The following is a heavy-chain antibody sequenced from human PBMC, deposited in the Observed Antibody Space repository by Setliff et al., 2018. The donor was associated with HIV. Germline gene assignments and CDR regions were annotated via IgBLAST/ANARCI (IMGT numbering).Heavy chain of an antibody. CDR3: AKDPRAAVATICDY. Sequence: GSLRLSCAASGFTFRSYWMYWVRQAPGKGLEWVSAISGSGGSTYYADSVKGRFTISRDNSKNTLYLQMNSLRAEDTAVYYCAKDPRAAVATICDYWGQGTLVTVSS. CDR2: ISGSGGST. J-gene: IGHJ4*02. V-gene: IGHV3-23*01. D-gene: IGHD5-12*01. CDR1: GFTFRSYW.